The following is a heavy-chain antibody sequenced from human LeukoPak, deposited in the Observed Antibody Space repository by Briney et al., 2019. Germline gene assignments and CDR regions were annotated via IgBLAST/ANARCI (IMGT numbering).Heavy chain of an antibody. V-gene: IGHV3-30*18. CDR3: AKGVEDDILTGYDY. D-gene: IGHD3-9*01. J-gene: IGHJ4*02. CDR2: ISYDGSNK. CDR1: GFTFSSYG. Sequence: GRSLRLSRAASGFTFSSYGMHWVRQAPGKGLEWVAVISYDGSNKYYADSVKGRFTISRDNSKNTLYLQMNSLRAEDTAVYYCAKGVEDDILTGYDYWGQGTLVTVSS.